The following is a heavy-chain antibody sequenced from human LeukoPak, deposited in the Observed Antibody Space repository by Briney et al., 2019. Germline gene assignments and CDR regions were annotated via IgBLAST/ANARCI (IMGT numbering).Heavy chain of an antibody. J-gene: IGHJ3*02. D-gene: IGHD4-11*01. CDR1: RFTFSSYS. CDR3: ARDTITTGAFDI. CDR2: ISSSSSYI. Sequence: PGGSLRLSCAASRFTFSSYSMNWVRQAPGKGLEWVSSISSSSSYIYYADSVKGRFTISRDNAKNSLYLQMNSLRAEDTAVYYCARDTITTGAFDIWGQGTMVTVSS. V-gene: IGHV3-21*01.